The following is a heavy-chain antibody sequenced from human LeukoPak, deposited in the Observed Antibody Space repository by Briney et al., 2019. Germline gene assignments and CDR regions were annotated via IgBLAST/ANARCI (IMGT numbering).Heavy chain of an antibody. D-gene: IGHD6-19*01. CDR2: IYYSGSA. Sequence: SETLSLTCTVSGGSISSSSYYWGWIRRPPGKGLEWIGSIYYSGSAYYNPSLKSRVTISVDTSKNQFSLKLSSVTAADTAVYYCARRDSSGYWTNYWGQGTLVTVSS. CDR1: GGSISSSSYY. V-gene: IGHV4-39*01. CDR3: ARRDSSGYWTNY. J-gene: IGHJ4*02.